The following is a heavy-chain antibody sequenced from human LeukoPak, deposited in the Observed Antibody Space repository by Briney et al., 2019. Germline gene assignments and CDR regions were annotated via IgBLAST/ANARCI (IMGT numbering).Heavy chain of an antibody. J-gene: IGHJ4*02. D-gene: IGHD6-13*01. CDR3: ARRPMYSSSWYAY. Sequence: SETLSLTCAVYGGSFSGYYWSWIRQPPGKGLEWIGEINHSGSTNYSPSLKSRVTISVDTSKNQFSLKLSSVAAADTAVYYCARRPMYSSSWYAYWGQGTLVTVSS. CDR2: INHSGST. V-gene: IGHV4-34*01. CDR1: GGSFSGYY.